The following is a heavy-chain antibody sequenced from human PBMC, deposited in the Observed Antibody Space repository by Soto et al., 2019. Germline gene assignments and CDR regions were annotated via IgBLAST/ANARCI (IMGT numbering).Heavy chain of an antibody. CDR2: IRYDGSNE. CDR3: ARDGVGATTYFGFLDY. D-gene: IGHD1-26*01. V-gene: IGHV3-30*02. CDR1: GSMFSGYG. J-gene: IGHJ4*02. Sequence: GGSLRHSCAASGSMFSGYGMRLVRQAPGKRLEWVAIIRYDGSNEHYADSVKGRFTISRDNSKNTLYLQMNSLRAEDTAVYYCARDGVGATTYFGFLDYWGQGT.